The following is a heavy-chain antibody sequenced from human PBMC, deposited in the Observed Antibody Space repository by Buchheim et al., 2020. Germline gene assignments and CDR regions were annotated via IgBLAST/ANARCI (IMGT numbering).Heavy chain of an antibody. V-gene: IGHV1-8*01. CDR1: GYTFTNYD. CDR3: ARALSGAGGYYYNGMDV. J-gene: IGHJ6*02. D-gene: IGHD3-10*01. CDR2: MNPKSFNT. Sequence: QVQLVQSGAEVKKPGSSVKVSCKASGYTFTNYDINWVRQATGQGLEWMGWMNPKSFNTGYEQKFQGRVTMTMITSISTAYMQVTSLTSDDTAVYYCARALSGAGGYYYNGMDVWGQGTT.